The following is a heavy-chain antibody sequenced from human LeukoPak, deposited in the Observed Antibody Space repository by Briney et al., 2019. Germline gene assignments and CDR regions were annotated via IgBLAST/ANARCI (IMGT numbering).Heavy chain of an antibody. Sequence: GGSLRLSCAASAFTFRDYSMNWVREAPGKGVEWVSYISSSSSIIYYADSVKGRFTISRDSAKNSLYLQMNTLRAEDTAVYYCARDSEALFDYWGQGTLVTVSS. V-gene: IGHV3-48*04. CDR3: ARDSEALFDY. J-gene: IGHJ4*02. CDR2: ISSSSSII. CDR1: AFTFRDYS.